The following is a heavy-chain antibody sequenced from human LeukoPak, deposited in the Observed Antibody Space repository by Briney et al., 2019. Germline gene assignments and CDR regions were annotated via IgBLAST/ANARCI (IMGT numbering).Heavy chain of an antibody. D-gene: IGHD1-26*01. V-gene: IGHV4-31*03. J-gene: IGHJ4*02. CDR3: ARVSGSYYAEIDY. CDR2: IYYSGST. CDR1: GGSISSGGYY. Sequence: SETLSLTCTVSGGSISSGGYYWSWIRQHPGKGLEWIGYIYYSGSTYYNPSLKSRVTISVDTSKNQFSLKLSSVTAADTAVYYCARVSGSYYAEIDYWGQGTLVTVSS.